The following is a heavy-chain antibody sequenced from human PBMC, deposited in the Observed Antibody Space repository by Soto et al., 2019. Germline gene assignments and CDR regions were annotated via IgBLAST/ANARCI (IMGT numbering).Heavy chain of an antibody. CDR1: GGTFSSCA. V-gene: IGHV1-69*06. J-gene: IGHJ6*02. D-gene: IGHD3-10*01. CDR2: IIPIFGTA. Sequence: GASVKVSCKASGGTFSSCAISWVRQAPGQGLEWMGGIIPIFGTANYAQKFQGRVTITADKSTSTAYMELSSLRSEDTAVYYCATWANYYGSGSYRYYYGMDVWGQGTTVTVSS. CDR3: ATWANYYGSGSYRYYYGMDV.